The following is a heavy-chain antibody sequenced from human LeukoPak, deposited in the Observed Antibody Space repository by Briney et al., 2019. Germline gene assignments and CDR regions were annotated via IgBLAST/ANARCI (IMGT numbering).Heavy chain of an antibody. J-gene: IGHJ4*02. V-gene: IGHV1-2*02. Sequence: ASVKVSCKASGYTFTGYYMHWVRQAPGQGLEWMGWINPKSGDTDYAQKFQGRVTMTKDTSISRVYMEVNRLSSGDTALYYCARRAHCGGDCTLDYWGQGTLVTVSS. CDR2: INPKSGDT. D-gene: IGHD2-21*01. CDR3: ARRAHCGGDCTLDY. CDR1: GYTFTGYY.